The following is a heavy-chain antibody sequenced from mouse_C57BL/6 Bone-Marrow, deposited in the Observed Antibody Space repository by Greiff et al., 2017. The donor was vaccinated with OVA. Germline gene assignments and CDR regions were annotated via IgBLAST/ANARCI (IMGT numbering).Heavy chain of an antibody. J-gene: IGHJ2*01. Sequence: EVQLVESEGGLVQPGSSMKLSCTASGFTFSDYYMAWVRQVPEKGLEWVANINYDGSSTYYLDSLKSRFIISRDNAKNILYLQMSSLKSEDTATYYCARDRYYYGSSYPFDYWGQGTTLTVSS. CDR3: ARDRYYYGSSYPFDY. CDR2: INYDGSST. D-gene: IGHD1-1*01. V-gene: IGHV5-16*01. CDR1: GFTFSDYY.